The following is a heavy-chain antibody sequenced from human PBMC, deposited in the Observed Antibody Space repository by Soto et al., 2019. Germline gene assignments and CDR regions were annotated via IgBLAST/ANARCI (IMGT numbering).Heavy chain of an antibody. CDR2: ISGSGGST. J-gene: IGHJ5*02. CDR3: ATASAQGDYERGWFDP. Sequence: GGSLRLSCAASGFTFSSYAMSWVRQAPGKGLEWVSAISGSGGSTYYADSVKGRFTISRDNSKNTLYLQMNSLRAEDTAVYYCATASAQGDYERGWFDPWGQGTLVTVS. CDR1: GFTFSSYA. D-gene: IGHD4-17*01. V-gene: IGHV3-23*01.